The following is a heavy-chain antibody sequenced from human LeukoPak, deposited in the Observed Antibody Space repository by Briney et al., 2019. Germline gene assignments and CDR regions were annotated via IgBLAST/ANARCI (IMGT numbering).Heavy chain of an antibody. J-gene: IGHJ4*02. Sequence: GSLRLSCAAPGFRFSSYAMSWVRQASGKGLEWVSAISGSGVSTYYADSVKGRFTVSRDNSKNTLYLQMSSLRAEDTAVYYCAKGPHYDSSGYYGYNYFDYWGQGTLVTVSS. CDR1: GFRFSSYA. CDR3: AKGPHYDSSGYYGYNYFDY. V-gene: IGHV3-23*01. CDR2: ISGSGVST. D-gene: IGHD3-22*01.